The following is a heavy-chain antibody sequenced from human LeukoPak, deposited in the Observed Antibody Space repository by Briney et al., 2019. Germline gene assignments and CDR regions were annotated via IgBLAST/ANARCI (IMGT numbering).Heavy chain of an antibody. Sequence: PGGSLRLSCAVSGFTFSIYEMNWVRQAPGKGLEWVSNIGSSGTTIYYADSVKGRFTISRDNARNSLYLQMNSLRVEGTAVYYCALLAVASDFDYWGQGALVTVSS. CDR2: IGSSGTTI. CDR1: GFTFSIYE. V-gene: IGHV3-48*03. CDR3: ALLAVASDFDY. J-gene: IGHJ4*02. D-gene: IGHD6-19*01.